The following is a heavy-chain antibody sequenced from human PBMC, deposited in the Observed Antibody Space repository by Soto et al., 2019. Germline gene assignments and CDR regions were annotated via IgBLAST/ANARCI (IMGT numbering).Heavy chain of an antibody. J-gene: IGHJ6*02. V-gene: IGHV4-34*01. CDR2: INHSGST. Sequence: SETLSLTCAVYGGSFSGYYWSWIRQPPGKGLEWIGEINHSGSTNYNPSLKSRVTISVDTSKNQFSLKLSSVTAADTAVYYCARIGYCSGGSCYGYYYYAMDVWGQGTTVTVSS. CDR1: GGSFSGYY. CDR3: ARIGYCSGGSCYGYYYYAMDV. D-gene: IGHD2-15*01.